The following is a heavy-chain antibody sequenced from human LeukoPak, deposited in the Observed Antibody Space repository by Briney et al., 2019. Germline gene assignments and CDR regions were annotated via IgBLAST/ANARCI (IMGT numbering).Heavy chain of an antibody. D-gene: IGHD2-15*01. CDR2: IYYSGST. CDR1: GGSISSSSYY. V-gene: IGHV4-39*07. Sequence: SKTLSLTCTVSGGSISSSSYYWGWIRQPPGKGLEWIGSIYYSGSTYYNPSLKSRVTISVDKSKNQFSLKLSSVTAADTAVYYCAQVVVVAATDWFDPWGQGTLVTVSS. CDR3: AQVVVVAATDWFDP. J-gene: IGHJ5*02.